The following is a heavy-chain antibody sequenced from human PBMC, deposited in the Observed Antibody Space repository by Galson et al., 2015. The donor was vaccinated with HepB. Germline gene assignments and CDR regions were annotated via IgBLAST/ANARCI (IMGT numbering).Heavy chain of an antibody. D-gene: IGHD5-18*01. Sequence: SLRLSCAASGFTFGDYGMNWFRQAPGKGLEWVGFIRSKAYGGTTEYAASVKGRLTISRDDSKSIAYLQMNSLKTEDTAVYYCTRVGRGYSYGSSYIDYWGQGTLVTVSA. J-gene: IGHJ4*02. CDR2: IRSKAYGGTT. CDR3: TRVGRGYSYGSSYIDY. CDR1: GFTFGDYG. V-gene: IGHV3-49*03.